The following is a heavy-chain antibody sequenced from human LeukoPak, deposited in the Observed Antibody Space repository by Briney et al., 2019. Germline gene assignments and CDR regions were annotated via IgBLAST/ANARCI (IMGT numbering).Heavy chain of an antibody. V-gene: IGHV3-23*01. CDR3: AKPRPEDSETSGDDAFEL. CDR1: GFTFRGYP. J-gene: IGHJ3*01. Sequence: GGSLRLSCVVSGFTFRGYPLSWVRQAPGKGPEWVAAITGYGLSTYYADSVKGRFTISRDDPTNTVSLHMDSLRAEDTALYYCAKPRPEDSETSGDDAFELWGQGTMVTVSS. D-gene: IGHD3-22*01. CDR2: ITGYGLST.